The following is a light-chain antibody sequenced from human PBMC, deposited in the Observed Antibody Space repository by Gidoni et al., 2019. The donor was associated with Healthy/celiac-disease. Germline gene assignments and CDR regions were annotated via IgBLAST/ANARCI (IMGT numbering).Light chain of an antibody. J-gene: IGKJ4*01. CDR2: WAS. V-gene: IGKV4-1*01. CDR1: QSVLYSSNNKNY. CDR3: QQYYSTPPT. Sequence: ILMTQSPVSLTVSLGERATINCKSSQSVLYSSNNKNYLAWSQQKPGQPPKLLIYWASTREAGVPERFSGSGSGTDFTLTISSLQAEDVAVYYCQQYYSTPPTCGGGTKVEFK.